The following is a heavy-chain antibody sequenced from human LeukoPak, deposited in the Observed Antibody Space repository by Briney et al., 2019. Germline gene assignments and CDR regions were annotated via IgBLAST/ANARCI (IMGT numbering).Heavy chain of an antibody. CDR3: ARHSRSAPYSSSWDYYYYGMDV. CDR1: GGSISSSSYY. CDR2: IYYIGST. Sequence: SETLSLTCTVSGGSISSSSYYWGWIRQPPGKGLEWIGSIYYIGSTYYNTSLKSRVTISVDTSKNQFSLKLSSVTAADTAVYYCARHSRSAPYSSSWDYYYYGMDVWGQGTTVTVSS. J-gene: IGHJ6*02. D-gene: IGHD6-13*01. V-gene: IGHV4-39*01.